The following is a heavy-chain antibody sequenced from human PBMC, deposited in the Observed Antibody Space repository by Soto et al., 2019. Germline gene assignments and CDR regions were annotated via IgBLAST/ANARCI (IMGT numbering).Heavy chain of an antibody. V-gene: IGHV3-66*01. CDR2: VYSGGGT. J-gene: IGHJ6*03. D-gene: IGHD3-10*01. CDR1: GFSVGSNY. Sequence: GGSLRLSCAASGFSVGSNYMSWVRQAPGKGLEWVSVVYSGGGTYYADSVKGRFIISRDDSKTTLYLQLNSLGAEDTAVYYCARARVYYYMDVWGKGTTVTVSS. CDR3: ARARVYYYMDV.